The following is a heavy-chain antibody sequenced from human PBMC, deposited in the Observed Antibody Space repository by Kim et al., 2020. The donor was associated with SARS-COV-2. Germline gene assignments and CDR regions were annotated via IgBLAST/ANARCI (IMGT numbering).Heavy chain of an antibody. V-gene: IGHV3-15*01. CDR1: GFTFSNAW. Sequence: GGSLRLSCAASGFTFSNAWMSWVRQAPGKGLEWVGRIKSKTDGGTTDYAAPVKGRFTISRDDSKNTLYLQMNSLKTEDTAVYYCTTDICGGDCYPHRFDFWGQGTLVTVSS. CDR2: IKSKTDGGTT. CDR3: TTDICGGDCYPHRFDF. J-gene: IGHJ4*02. D-gene: IGHD2-21*01.